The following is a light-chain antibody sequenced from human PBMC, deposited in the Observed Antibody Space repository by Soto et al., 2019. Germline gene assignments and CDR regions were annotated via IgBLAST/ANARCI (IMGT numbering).Light chain of an antibody. CDR1: QSVNSN. CDR2: GAS. V-gene: IGKV3-15*01. Sequence: EIVMTQSPATLSVSPGERATLSCRASQSVNSNLAWYQQKPGQAPRLLIYGASTRATGIPARFSGSGSGTEFTLTISSLQSEDFAVYYCQQYGSSPWTFGQGTKVDIK. CDR3: QQYGSSPWT. J-gene: IGKJ1*01.